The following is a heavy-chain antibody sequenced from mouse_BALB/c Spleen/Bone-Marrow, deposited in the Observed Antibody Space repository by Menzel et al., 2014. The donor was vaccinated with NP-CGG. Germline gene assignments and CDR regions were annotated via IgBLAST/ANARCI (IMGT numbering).Heavy chain of an antibody. CDR3: TNLGTY. CDR2: INPSSGYT. Sequence: QVQLQQSGAELVRPESSVKISCKASGYAFSTYWMIWVKQRPGQGLEWIGYINPSSGYTEYNQKFKDKTTLTADKSSSTAYMQLSSLTSEDSAVYYCTNLGTYWGQGTLVTVSA. D-gene: IGHD2-14*01. CDR1: GYAFSTYW. V-gene: IGHV1-4*02. J-gene: IGHJ3*01.